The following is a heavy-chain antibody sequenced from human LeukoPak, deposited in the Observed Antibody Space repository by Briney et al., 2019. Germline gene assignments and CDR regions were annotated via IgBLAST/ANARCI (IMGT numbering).Heavy chain of an antibody. V-gene: IGHV3-23*01. CDR2: ISGSGGST. J-gene: IGHJ4*02. CDR1: GFTFSSYA. Sequence: GGSLRLSCAASGFTFSSYAMSWVRQAPGKGLEWVSAISGSGGSTYYADSVKGRFTISRDNSKNTLYLQVNSLRAEDTAVYYCAKDRSLVVAGTGDYWGQGTLVTVSS. D-gene: IGHD6-19*01. CDR3: AKDRSLVVAGTGDY.